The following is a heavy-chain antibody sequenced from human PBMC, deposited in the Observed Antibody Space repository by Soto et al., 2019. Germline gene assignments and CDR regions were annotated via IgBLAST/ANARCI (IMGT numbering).Heavy chain of an antibody. J-gene: IGHJ4*02. D-gene: IGHD6-19*01. CDR1: GFTFSSYA. V-gene: IGHV3-23*01. CDR3: ATAAPSIGYSSGWYYFDY. CDR2: ISGSGGST. Sequence: GGSLRLSCAASGFTFSSYAMSWVRQAPGKGLEWVSAISGSGGSTYYADSVKGRFTISRDNSENTLYLQMNSLRAEDTAVYYCATAAPSIGYSSGWYYFDYWGQGTLVTVSS.